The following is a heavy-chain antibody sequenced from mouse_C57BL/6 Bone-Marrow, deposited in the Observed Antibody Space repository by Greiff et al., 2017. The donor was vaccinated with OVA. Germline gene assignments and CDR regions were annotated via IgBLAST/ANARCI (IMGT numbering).Heavy chain of an antibody. V-gene: IGHV2-2*01. D-gene: IGHD2-1*01. Sequence: VKVEESGPGLVQPSQSLSITCTVSGFSLTSYGVHWVRQSPGKGLEWLGVIWSGGSTDYNAAFISRLSISKDNSKSQVFFKMNSLQADDTAIYYCARLLPWFAYWGQGTLVTVSA. CDR2: IWSGGST. CDR1: GFSLTSYG. CDR3: ARLLPWFAY. J-gene: IGHJ3*01.